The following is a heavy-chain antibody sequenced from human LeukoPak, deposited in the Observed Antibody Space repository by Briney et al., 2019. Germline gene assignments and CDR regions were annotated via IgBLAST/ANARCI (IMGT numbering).Heavy chain of an antibody. V-gene: IGHV3-48*04. CDR3: ARASVRGYYGMDV. CDR1: GFTFSTYS. D-gene: IGHD3-10*01. Sequence: GGSLRLSCAASGFTFSTYSMNWVRQAPGKGLEWVSYISSSSSTIYYADSVKGRFTISRDNAKNSLYLQMNSLRAEDTAVYYCARASVRGYYGMDVWGQGTTVTVSS. J-gene: IGHJ6*02. CDR2: ISSSSSTI.